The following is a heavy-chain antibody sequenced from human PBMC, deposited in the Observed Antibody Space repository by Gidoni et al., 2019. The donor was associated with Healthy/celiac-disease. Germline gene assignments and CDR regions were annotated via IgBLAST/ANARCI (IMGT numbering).Heavy chain of an antibody. V-gene: IGHV2-26*01. D-gene: IGHD3-3*01. CDR1: GFSLSNARMG. Sequence: QVTLKEAGPVLVKPTETLTLTCTVSGFSLSNARMGVSWIRQPPGKALEWLAHIFSNAEKSYSKSLKSRLTISKDTSKSQVVLTMTNMDPVDTATYYCARIREILEWLPRSYWYFDLWGRGTLVTVSS. CDR3: ARIREILEWLPRSYWYFDL. CDR2: IFSNAEK. J-gene: IGHJ2*01.